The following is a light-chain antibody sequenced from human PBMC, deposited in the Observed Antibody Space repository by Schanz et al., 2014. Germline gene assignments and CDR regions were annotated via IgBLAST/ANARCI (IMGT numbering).Light chain of an antibody. CDR3: CSYAGSTNLR. CDR1: SSDVGSYNL. CDR2: EGT. V-gene: IGLV2-23*01. Sequence: QSALTQPASVSGSPGQSITISCTGTSSDVGSYNLVSWYQQHPGKAPKLMIYEGTKRPSGVSDRFSGSKSANTASLTISGLQAEDEADYYCCSYAGSTNLRFGGGTQLTVL. J-gene: IGLJ3*02.